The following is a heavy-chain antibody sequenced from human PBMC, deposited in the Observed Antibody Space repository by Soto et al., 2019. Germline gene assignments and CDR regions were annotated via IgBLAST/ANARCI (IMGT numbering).Heavy chain of an antibody. J-gene: IGHJ3*02. CDR1: QYKFTNYC. V-gene: IGHV1-46*01. D-gene: IGHD3-22*01. CDR2: INPSGGST. CDR3: ASFGSAYHRRDPDAGPKGYYDSSGYSQNAFDI. Sequence: ASVKVSFKASQYKFTNYCVHWLRQAPGQGLEWMGIINPSGGSTNYARRFRGRVTMTRDTSTSTVYMELSSLRSEDTAMYYCASFGSAYHRRDPDAGPKGYYDSSGYSQNAFDIWGQGTMVTVSS.